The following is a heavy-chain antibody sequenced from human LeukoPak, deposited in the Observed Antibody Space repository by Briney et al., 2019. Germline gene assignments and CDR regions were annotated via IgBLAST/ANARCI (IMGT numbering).Heavy chain of an antibody. V-gene: IGHV3-21*01. Sequence: GGSLRLSCAASGFTFSTYSMNWVRQAPGKGLEWVSSISSSSNYIYYADSVKGRFAISRDNAKNSLYLQMNSLRAEDTAVYYCAGQFISWYGDWGQGTLVTVSS. CDR2: ISSSSNYI. CDR3: AGQFISWYGD. CDR1: GFTFSTYS. D-gene: IGHD6-13*01. J-gene: IGHJ4*02.